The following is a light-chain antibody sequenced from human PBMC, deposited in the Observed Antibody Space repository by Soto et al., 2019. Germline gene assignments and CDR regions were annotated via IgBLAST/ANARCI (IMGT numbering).Light chain of an antibody. V-gene: IGKV3-11*01. CDR2: DAS. J-gene: IGKJ5*01. CDR3: QQRSNWPPIT. CDR1: QSVSSY. Sequence: EIVLTQSPATLSLSPGERATLSCRASQSVSSYLAWYQQKPGQAPRLLIYDASNRATGIPARFSGSGSGTDFTLTISSLEPEDFAVDYCQQRSNWPPITVGQGTRLEI.